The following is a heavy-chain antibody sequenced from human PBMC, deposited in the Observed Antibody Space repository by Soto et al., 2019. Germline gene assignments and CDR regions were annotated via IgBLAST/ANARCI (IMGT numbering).Heavy chain of an antibody. V-gene: IGHV1-2*02. CDR3: ARAWFGEFRFYGMDV. CDR1: GYTFTGYY. Sequence: ASVKVSCKXSGYTFTGYYMHWVRQAPGQGLEWMEWINPNSGGTNYAQKFQGRVTMTRDTSISTAYMELSRLRSDDTAVYYCARAWFGEFRFYGMDVWGQGTTVTVSS. J-gene: IGHJ6*02. D-gene: IGHD3-10*01. CDR2: INPNSGGT.